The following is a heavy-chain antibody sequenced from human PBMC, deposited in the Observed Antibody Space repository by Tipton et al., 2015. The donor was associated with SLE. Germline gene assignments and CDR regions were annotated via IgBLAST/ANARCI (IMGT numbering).Heavy chain of an antibody. J-gene: IGHJ4*02. CDR1: GFTFSSYA. CDR2: ISGGGVST. CDR3: AKDPGDY. V-gene: IGHV3-23*01. Sequence: GSLRLSCAASGFTFSSYAMRWVRQAPGKGLEWVSGISGGGVSTYYADSVKGRFTISRDNSKKTLYLKMNSLRAEDTAVYYCAKDPGDYWGQGILVTVSS.